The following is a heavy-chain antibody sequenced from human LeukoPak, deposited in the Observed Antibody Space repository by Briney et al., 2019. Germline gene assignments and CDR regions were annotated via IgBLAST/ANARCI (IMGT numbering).Heavy chain of an antibody. D-gene: IGHD4-11*01. Sequence: GESLKISCQGSEYSFTSYWIGWVRQRPGKGLEWMGIIYPGDSDTRYSPSFQGQVTISADKSISTVYLQWSSLKASDTAIYYCARQLGNYRPDQWGQGTLVTVSS. J-gene: IGHJ4*02. CDR3: ARQLGNYRPDQ. V-gene: IGHV5-51*01. CDR2: IYPGDSDT. CDR1: EYSFTSYW.